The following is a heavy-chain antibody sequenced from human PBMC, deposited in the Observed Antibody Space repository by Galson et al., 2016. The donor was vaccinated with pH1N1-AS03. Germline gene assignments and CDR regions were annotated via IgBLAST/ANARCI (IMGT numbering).Heavy chain of an antibody. CDR3: ARRSAAVSGTGWVDV. Sequence: SLRLSCAASGFTFRTYGMNWVRQAPGKGLEWVSSTSSSSSYIYYADSVKGRFTISRDNARNSLYLQMNSLRAEDTAVYYCARRSAAVSGTGWVDVWGQGTTVTVSS. CDR1: GFTFRTYG. J-gene: IGHJ6*02. CDR2: TSSSSSYI. V-gene: IGHV3-21*01. D-gene: IGHD6-19*01.